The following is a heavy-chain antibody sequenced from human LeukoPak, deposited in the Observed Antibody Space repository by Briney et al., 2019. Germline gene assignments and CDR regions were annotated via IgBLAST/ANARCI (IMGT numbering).Heavy chain of an antibody. D-gene: IGHD3-10*01. J-gene: IGHJ4*02. CDR3: ASGGHRITMVRGVNFDY. V-gene: IGHV1-69*02. Sequence: SVKVSCKASGGTFSSYTISWVRQAPGHGLEWMGRIIPILGIANYAQKFQGRVTITADKSTSTAYMELSSLRSEDTAVYYCASGGHRITMVRGVNFDYWGQGTLVTVSS. CDR1: GGTFSSYT. CDR2: IIPILGIA.